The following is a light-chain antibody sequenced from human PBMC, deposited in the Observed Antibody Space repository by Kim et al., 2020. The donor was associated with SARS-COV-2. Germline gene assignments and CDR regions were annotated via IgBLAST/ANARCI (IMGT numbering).Light chain of an antibody. Sequence: ASVGDRVTITCRASQSSSSYLNWYQQKPGKAPKLLIYAASSLQSGVPSRFSGSGSGTDVTLTISSLQPEDFATYYCQQSYSTPLTFGGGTKVDIK. J-gene: IGKJ4*01. CDR1: QSSSSY. V-gene: IGKV1-39*01. CDR2: AAS. CDR3: QQSYSTPLT.